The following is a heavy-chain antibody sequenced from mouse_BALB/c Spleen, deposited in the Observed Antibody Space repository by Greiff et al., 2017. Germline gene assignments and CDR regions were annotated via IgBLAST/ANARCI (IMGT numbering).Heavy chain of an antibody. J-gene: IGHJ1*01. CDR2: ISSGSSTI. V-gene: IGHV5-17*02. D-gene: IGHD1-1*01. Sequence: EVQLVESGGGLVQPGGSRKLSCAASGFTFSSFGMHWVRQAPEKGLEWVAYISSGSSTIYYADTVKGRFTISRDNPKNTLFLQMTSLRSEDTAMYYCARGTPYYYGSSYWYFDVWGAGTTGTVSS. CDR3: ARGTPYYYGSSYWYFDV. CDR1: GFTFSSFG.